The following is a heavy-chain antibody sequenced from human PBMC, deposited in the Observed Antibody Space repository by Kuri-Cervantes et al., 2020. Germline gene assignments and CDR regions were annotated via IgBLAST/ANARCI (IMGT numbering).Heavy chain of an antibody. D-gene: IGHD6-6*01. Sequence: ASVKVSCKASGYTFTSYYMHWVRQAPGQGLEWMGIINPSGGSTSYAQKFQGRVTMTTDTSTSTAYMELRSLRSDDTAVYYRATTKGSSSDYYCYGMDVWGQGTTVTVSS. V-gene: IGHV1-46*01. J-gene: IGHJ6*02. CDR2: INPSGGST. CDR1: GYTFTSYY. CDR3: ATTKGSSSDYYCYGMDV.